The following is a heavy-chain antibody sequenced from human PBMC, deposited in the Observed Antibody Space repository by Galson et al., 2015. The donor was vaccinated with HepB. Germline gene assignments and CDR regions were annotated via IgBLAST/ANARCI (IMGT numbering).Heavy chain of an antibody. D-gene: IGHD4-11*01. CDR2: ISAYNGNT. CDR3: ARHLVPRSPLTTVFHYYYYMDV. V-gene: IGHV1-18*01. Sequence: SVKVSCKASGYTFTSYGISWVRQAPGQGLEWMGWISAYNGNTNYAQKLQGRVTMTTDTSTSTAYMELRSLRSDDTAVYYCARHLVPRSPLTTVFHYYYYMDVWGKGTTVTVSS. CDR1: GYTFTSYG. J-gene: IGHJ6*03.